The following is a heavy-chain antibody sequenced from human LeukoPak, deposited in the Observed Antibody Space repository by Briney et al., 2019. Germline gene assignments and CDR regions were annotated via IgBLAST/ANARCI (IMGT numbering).Heavy chain of an antibody. V-gene: IGHV4-59*01. D-gene: IGHD3-3*01. J-gene: IGHJ6*02. CDR3: ARGSPYYDFWSGYGTPFGMDV. CDR2: IYYSGST. Sequence: PSETLSLTCTVSGGSISSYYWSWIRQPPGKGLGWIGYIYYSGSTNYNPSLKSRVTISVDTSKNQFSLKLSSVTAADTAVYYCARGSPYYDFWSGYGTPFGMDVWGQGTTVTVSS. CDR1: GGSISSYY.